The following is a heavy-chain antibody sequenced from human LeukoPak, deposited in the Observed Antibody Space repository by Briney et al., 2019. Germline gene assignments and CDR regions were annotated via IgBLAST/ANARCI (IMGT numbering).Heavy chain of an antibody. CDR2: ISAYNGNT. D-gene: IGHD5-18*01. CDR1: GYTFTSYG. J-gene: IGHJ3*02. CDR3: ARHDVDTSRHVPAAAFDI. V-gene: IGHV1-18*01. Sequence: ASVKVSCKASGYTFTSYGISWVRQAPGQGLEWMGWISAYNGNTNYAQKLQGRVTMTTDTSTSTAYMELRSLRSDDTAVYYCARHDVDTSRHVPAAAFDIWGQGTMVTASS.